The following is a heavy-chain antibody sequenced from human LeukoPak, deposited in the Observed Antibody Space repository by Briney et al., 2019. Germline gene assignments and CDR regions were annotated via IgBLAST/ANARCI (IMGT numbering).Heavy chain of an antibody. CDR2: ISGSGGST. V-gene: IGHV3-23*01. CDR3: ATSYGSGSYPL. Sequence: GGSLRLSCAASGFTLSSYAMSWVRQAPGKGLGWVSAISGSGGSTYYADSVKGRFTISRDNSKNTLYLQMNSLRAEDTAVYYCATSYGSGSYPLWGQGTLVTVSS. D-gene: IGHD3-10*01. CDR1: GFTLSSYA. J-gene: IGHJ4*02.